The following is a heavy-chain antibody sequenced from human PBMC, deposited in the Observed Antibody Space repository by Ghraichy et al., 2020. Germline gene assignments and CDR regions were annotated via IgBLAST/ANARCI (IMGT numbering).Heavy chain of an antibody. J-gene: IGHJ3*01. CDR3: AKDFDSSGYYY. CDR2: INSDGTTT. V-gene: IGHV3-74*01. Sequence: GGSLRLSCAASGFTLSNYWMNWVRQAPGKGLVWISRINSDGTTTSYADSVKGRFTISRDDAKNTLYLQMNSLRAEDTAVYYCAKDFDSSGYYYWGQGTMVTVSS. CDR1: GFTLSNYW. D-gene: IGHD3-22*01.